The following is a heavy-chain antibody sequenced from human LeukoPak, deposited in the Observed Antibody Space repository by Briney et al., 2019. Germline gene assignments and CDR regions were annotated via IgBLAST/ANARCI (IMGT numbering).Heavy chain of an antibody. CDR1: GGTFSSYA. CDR2: IIPIFGTA. Sequence: SVKVSCKASGGTFSSYAISWVRQAPGQRLEWMGGIIPIFGTANYAQKFQGRVTITTDESTSTAYMELSSLRSEDTAVYYCARDRLPEYHYFDYWGQGTLVTVSS. J-gene: IGHJ4*02. V-gene: IGHV1-69*05. CDR3: ARDRLPEYHYFDY. D-gene: IGHD6-6*01.